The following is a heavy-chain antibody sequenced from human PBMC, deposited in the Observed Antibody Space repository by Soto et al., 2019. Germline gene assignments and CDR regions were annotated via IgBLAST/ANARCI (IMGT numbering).Heavy chain of an antibody. V-gene: IGHV4-34*01. CDR1: GGSFSGYY. D-gene: IGHD3-10*01. Sequence: PSETLSLTCAVYGGSFSGYYWSWIRQPPGKGLEWIGEINHSGSTNCNPSLKSRVTISVDTSKNQFSLKLSSVTAADTAVYYCARATPCYGSGRPPLFYGMDVWGQGTTVTVSS. CDR3: ARATPCYGSGRPPLFYGMDV. J-gene: IGHJ6*02. CDR2: INHSGST.